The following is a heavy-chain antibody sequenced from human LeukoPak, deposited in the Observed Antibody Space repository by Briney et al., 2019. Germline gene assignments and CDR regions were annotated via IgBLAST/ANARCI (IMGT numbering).Heavy chain of an antibody. CDR3: ARESYCSSTSCYSDYYYYGMDV. D-gene: IGHD2-2*01. CDR1: GYTFTSYG. CDR2: ISAYNGNT. J-gene: IGHJ6*02. V-gene: IGHV1-18*01. Sequence: ASVKVSCKASGYTFTSYGISWVRQAPGQGLEWMGWISAYNGNTNYAQKLQGRVTMTTDTSTSTAYMELRSLRSDDTAVYYCARESYCSSTSCYSDYYYYGMDVWGQGTTVTVSS.